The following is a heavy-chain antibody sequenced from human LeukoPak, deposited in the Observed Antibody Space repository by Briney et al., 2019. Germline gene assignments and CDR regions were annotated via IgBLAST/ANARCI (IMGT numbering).Heavy chain of an antibody. V-gene: IGHV3-23*01. CDR3: AKDVRYDYGDYDGYYFDY. J-gene: IGHJ4*02. Sequence: PGGSLRLSCAASGFTFSSYAMSWVRQAPGKGLEWVSAISGSGGSTYYADPVKGRFTISRDNSKNTLYLQMNSLRAEDTAVYYCAKDVRYDYGDYDGYYFDYWGQGTLVTVSS. CDR1: GFTFSSYA. D-gene: IGHD4-17*01. CDR2: ISGSGGST.